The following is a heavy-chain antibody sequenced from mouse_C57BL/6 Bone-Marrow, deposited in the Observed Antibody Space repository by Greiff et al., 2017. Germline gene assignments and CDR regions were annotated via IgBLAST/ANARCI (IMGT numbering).Heavy chain of an antibody. J-gene: IGHJ1*03. Sequence: QVQLQQSGAELVRPGASVKLSCKASGFTFTGYYMHWVKQRPGQGLEWIGCIDPGSGYTKYNQKFKDKATLTADTSSNTAYMQLSSLTSEDTAVYYGTRTQVDNDWAFDYWGKGTSVTVSS. CDR2: IDPGSGYT. CDR1: GFTFTGYY. V-gene: IGHV1-7*01. CDR3: TRTQVDNDWAFDY. D-gene: IGHD2-4*01.